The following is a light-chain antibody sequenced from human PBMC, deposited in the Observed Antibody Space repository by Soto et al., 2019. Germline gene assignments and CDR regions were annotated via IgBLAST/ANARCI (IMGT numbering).Light chain of an antibody. CDR3: QQYGSWT. Sequence: EIGLTQSPGTLSVSPGERATLSCRASQTISSSYLAWYRQKPGQAPSLLIYGTSSRATGIPDRFSGSGSGTDFALTISRLEPEDSAIYYCQQYGSWTFGQGTKVEIK. V-gene: IGKV3-20*01. CDR2: GTS. CDR1: QTISSSY. J-gene: IGKJ1*01.